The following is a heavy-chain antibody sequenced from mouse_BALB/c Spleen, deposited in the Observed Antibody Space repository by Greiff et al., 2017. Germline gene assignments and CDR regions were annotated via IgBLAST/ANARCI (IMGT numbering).Heavy chain of an antibody. CDR2: ISSGGST. D-gene: IGHD1-1*01. J-gene: IGHJ1*01. V-gene: IGHV5-6-5*01. Sequence: EVKLMESGGGLVKPGGSLKLSCAASGFTFSSYAMSWVRQTPEKRLEWVASISSGGSTYYPDSVKGRFTISRDNARNILYLQMSSLRSEDTAMYYCARGGSTTVVAHWYFDVWGAGTTVTVSS. CDR1: GFTFSSYA. CDR3: ARGGSTTVVAHWYFDV.